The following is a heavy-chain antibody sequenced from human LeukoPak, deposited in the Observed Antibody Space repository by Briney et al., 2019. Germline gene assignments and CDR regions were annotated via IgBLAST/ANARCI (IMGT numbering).Heavy chain of an antibody. Sequence: GGSLRLSCAASGFTFSSYAMSWVRQAPGKGLEWVSAISGSGGITYYADSVKGRFTISRDNSKNTLYLQMNSLRAEDTAVYHCVGFLEWLLSAYFDYWGQGTLVTVSS. V-gene: IGHV3-23*01. J-gene: IGHJ4*02. CDR3: VGFLEWLLSAYFDY. D-gene: IGHD3-3*01. CDR2: ISGSGGIT. CDR1: GFTFSSYA.